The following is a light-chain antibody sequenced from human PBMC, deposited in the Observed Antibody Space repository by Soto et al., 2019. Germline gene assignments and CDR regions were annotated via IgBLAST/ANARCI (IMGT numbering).Light chain of an antibody. J-gene: IGLJ1*01. CDR2: VDS. Sequence: SYELTQPPSVSVAPGQXAXXXCGGNNIESKSVHWYQQRPGQAPVLVIYVDSDRPSGIPDRFSASTSGNTAALTISRVEAGDEADYYCQVWDTISDHYVFGSGTKLTVL. V-gene: IGLV3-21*02. CDR1: NIESKS. CDR3: QVWDTISDHYV.